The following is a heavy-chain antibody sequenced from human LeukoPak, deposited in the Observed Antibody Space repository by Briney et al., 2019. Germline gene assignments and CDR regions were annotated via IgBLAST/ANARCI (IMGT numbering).Heavy chain of an antibody. D-gene: IGHD3-16*02. Sequence: SVKVSCKASGGTFSSYAISWVRQAPGQGLEWMGRIIPILGIANYAQKFQGRVTITADKSTSTAYMELSSLRSDDTAVYYCARDPHMITFGGVIALGDCWGQGTLVTVSS. CDR3: ARDPHMITFGGVIALGDC. CDR1: GGTFSSYA. J-gene: IGHJ4*02. V-gene: IGHV1-69*04. CDR2: IIPILGIA.